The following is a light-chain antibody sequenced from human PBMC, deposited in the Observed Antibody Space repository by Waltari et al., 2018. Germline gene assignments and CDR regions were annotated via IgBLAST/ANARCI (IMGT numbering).Light chain of an antibody. CDR1: RPISIY. J-gene: IGKJ1*01. CDR3: QQSYSMTRT. CDR2: AAS. Sequence: DIQMTQSPSSLSASVGDRVTITCRASRPISIYLNWYQQKPGKAPKPLIHAASSLQTGVPSRFSGSGSGTDFTLTITSLQPEDFATYYCQQSYSMTRTFGQGTKVDIK. V-gene: IGKV1-39*01.